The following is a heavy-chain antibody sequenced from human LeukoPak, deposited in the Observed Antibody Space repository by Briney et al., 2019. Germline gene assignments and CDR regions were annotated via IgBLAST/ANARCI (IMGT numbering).Heavy chain of an antibody. CDR2: IYTSGST. CDR3: ASQYEYYYGSGSYEGYYYYYMDV. J-gene: IGHJ6*03. V-gene: IGHV4-61*02. Sequence: SQTLSLTCTVSGGSISSGSYYWSWIRQPAGKGLEWIGRIYTSGSTNYNPSLKSRVTISVDTSKNQFSLKLSSVTAADTAVYYCASQYEYYYGSGSYEGYYYYYMDVWGKGTTVTVSS. D-gene: IGHD3-10*01. CDR1: GGSISSGSYY.